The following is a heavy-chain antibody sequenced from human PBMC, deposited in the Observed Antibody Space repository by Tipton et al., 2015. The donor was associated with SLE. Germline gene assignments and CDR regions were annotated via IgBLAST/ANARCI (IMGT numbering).Heavy chain of an antibody. CDR2: IYYSGST. Sequence: TLSLTCTVSGGSISSSSYYWGWIRQPPEKGLEWIGSIYYSGSTYYNPSLKSRVTISVDTSKNQFSLKLSSVTAADTAVYYCAREMSGLKAFDIWGQGTMVPVSS. V-gene: IGHV4-39*07. J-gene: IGHJ3*02. CDR3: AREMSGLKAFDI. D-gene: IGHD2-21*01. CDR1: GGSISSSSYY.